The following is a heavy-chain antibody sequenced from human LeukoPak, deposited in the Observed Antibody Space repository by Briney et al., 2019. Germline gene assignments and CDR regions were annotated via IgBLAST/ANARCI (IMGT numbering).Heavy chain of an antibody. CDR3: ARELGSYEGGYYGMDV. V-gene: IGHV3-7*01. CDR1: GFTFSTRW. J-gene: IGHJ6*02. Sequence: GGSLRLSCAASGFTFSTRWMSWVRQAPGKGLKWVANINEDGSEKNYVESLKGRFTISRDNAKNSLYLQMNSLRAEDTALYYCARELGSYEGGYYGMDVWGQGTTVTVSS. D-gene: IGHD1-26*01. CDR2: INEDGSEK.